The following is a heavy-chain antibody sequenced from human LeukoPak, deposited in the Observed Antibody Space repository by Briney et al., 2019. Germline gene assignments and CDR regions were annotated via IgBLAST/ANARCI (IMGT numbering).Heavy chain of an antibody. CDR2: MNPNSGNT. Sequence: ASVKVSCKASGYTFTSYDINWVRQATGQGLEWMGWMNPNSGNTGYAQKFQGRVTMTRNTSISTAYMELSSLRSEDTAVYYCARDRVGQQLVGRKYYYYYMDVGGKGNTVTISS. D-gene: IGHD6-13*01. CDR3: ARDRVGQQLVGRKYYYYYMDV. V-gene: IGHV1-8*01. J-gene: IGHJ6*03. CDR1: GYTFTSYD.